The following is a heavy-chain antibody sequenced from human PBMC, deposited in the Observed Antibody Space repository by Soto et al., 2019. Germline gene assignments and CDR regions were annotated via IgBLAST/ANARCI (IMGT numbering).Heavy chain of an antibody. CDR2: IYYSGST. J-gene: IGHJ4*02. Sequence: SETLSLTCTVSGAPITINYWSWIRQAPGKGLEWIGYIYYSGSTTYNPSLKSRVTMSADTSKDQFSLKLSSVTAGDTAVYYCARDAAGPYDHWGPGILVTVSS. D-gene: IGHD6-13*01. V-gene: IGHV4-59*01. CDR1: GAPITINY. CDR3: ARDAAGPYDH.